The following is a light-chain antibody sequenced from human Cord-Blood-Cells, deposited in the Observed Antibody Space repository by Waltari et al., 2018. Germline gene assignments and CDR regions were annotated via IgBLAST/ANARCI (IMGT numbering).Light chain of an antibody. V-gene: IGKV1-39*01. CDR1: QSISSY. CDR3: QQSYSTPMYT. CDR2: AAS. J-gene: IGKJ2*01. Sequence: DIQMTQSPSSLSASVGDRVTITCRASQSISSYLNWYQQKPGKAPKLLIYAASSLQSGVPSRFSGSGSGTDFTLIISSLQPEDFAAYYCQQSYSTPMYTFGQGTKVEIK.